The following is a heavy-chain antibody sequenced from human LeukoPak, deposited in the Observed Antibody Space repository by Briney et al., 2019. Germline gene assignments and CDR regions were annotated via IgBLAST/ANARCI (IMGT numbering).Heavy chain of an antibody. J-gene: IGHJ3*02. CDR2: ITNSGNSK. CDR3: ARADSGSSMDDAFDI. Sequence: GGSLRLSCAASEFTFSSYSMNWVRQAPGKGLEWVSYITNSGNSKSYADSVKGRFTISRDNAKNSLYLQMNSLRAEDTAVYYCARADSGSSMDDAFDIWGQGTMVTVSS. CDR1: EFTFSSYS. D-gene: IGHD1-26*01. V-gene: IGHV3-48*04.